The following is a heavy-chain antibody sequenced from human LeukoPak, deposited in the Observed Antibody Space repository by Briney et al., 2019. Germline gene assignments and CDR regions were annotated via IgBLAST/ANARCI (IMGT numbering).Heavy chain of an antibody. J-gene: IGHJ5*02. Sequence: PGGSLRLSCAASGFTFSSYSMNWVRQAPGKGLEWVSSISSSSSYIYYADSVKGRFTISRDNAKNSLYLQMNSLKAEDTAVYYCARGVGSSGYYPWGQGTLVTVSS. D-gene: IGHD3-22*01. V-gene: IGHV3-21*01. CDR1: GFTFSSYS. CDR3: ARGVGSSGYYP. CDR2: ISSSSSYI.